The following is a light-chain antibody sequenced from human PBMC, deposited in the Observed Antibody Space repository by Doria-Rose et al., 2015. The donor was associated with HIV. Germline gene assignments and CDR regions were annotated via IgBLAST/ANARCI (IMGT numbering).Light chain of an antibody. V-gene: IGLV2-14*03. CDR1: SSDVGGFGY. J-gene: IGLJ1*01. Sequence: QSALTQHASVSGSPRQSITISCTGTSSDVGGFGYVSWYQQHPGKAPKLMIYDVSNRPSGVSNRFSGSKSGDTASLIISGLQAEDEADYYCNSYTTSSTHNYVFGTGTKVTVL. CDR3: NSYTTSSTHNYV. CDR2: DVS.